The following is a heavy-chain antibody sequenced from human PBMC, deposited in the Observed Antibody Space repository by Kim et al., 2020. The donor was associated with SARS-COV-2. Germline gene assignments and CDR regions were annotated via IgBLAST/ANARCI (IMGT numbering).Heavy chain of an antibody. CDR3: ARVPVGSSSWYYFDY. Sequence: ADSLKGRFTISGDNAKNSLYLQMNSLGAEDTAVYYCARVPVGSSSWYYFDYWGRGTLVTVSS. D-gene: IGHD6-13*01. V-gene: IGHV3-11*05. J-gene: IGHJ4*02.